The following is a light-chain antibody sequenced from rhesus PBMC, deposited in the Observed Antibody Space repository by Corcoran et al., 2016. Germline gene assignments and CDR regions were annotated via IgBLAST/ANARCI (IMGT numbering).Light chain of an antibody. V-gene: IGKV1-22*01. CDR3: LQYSSSPYS. Sequence: DIQMTQSPSSLSASVGDTVTITCRASQSISSWLDWYQQKPGKAPKLLFYKASSLQSGVPSRFSGSGSGTDFPLTISSLQPEDFATYYCLQYSSSPYSFGQGTKVEIK. CDR1: QSISSW. J-gene: IGKJ2*01. CDR2: KAS.